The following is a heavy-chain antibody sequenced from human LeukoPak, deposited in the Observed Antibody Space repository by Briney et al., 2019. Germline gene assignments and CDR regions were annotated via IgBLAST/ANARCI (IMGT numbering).Heavy chain of an antibody. D-gene: IGHD4-23*01. V-gene: IGHV1-46*01. CDR2: INPSGGST. J-gene: IGHJ6*03. Sequence: ASVKVSCKASGYTFTSYYMHWVRQAPGQGLEWMGIINPSGGSTSYAQKFQGRVTITADESTSTAYMELSSLRSEDTAVYYCARDPGYGGNSGHYYYYMDVWGKGTTVTVSS. CDR3: ARDPGYGGNSGHYYYYMDV. CDR1: GYTFTSYY.